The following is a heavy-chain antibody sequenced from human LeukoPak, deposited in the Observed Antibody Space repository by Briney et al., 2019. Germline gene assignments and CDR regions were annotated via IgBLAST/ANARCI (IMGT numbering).Heavy chain of an antibody. CDR2: ISYDGSNK. D-gene: IGHD2-2*01. CDR3: ARDRLRSSTSCYYNY. Sequence: QTGRSLRLSCAASAFTFSSYAMHCVRQAPGNGLEWVAVISYDGSNKYYAHSVNGRFTPSRDNSKNTLYLQMNSLSAEDPAVYYCARDRLRSSTSCYYNYWGQGTLVTVSS. J-gene: IGHJ4*02. CDR1: AFTFSSYA. V-gene: IGHV3-30-3*01.